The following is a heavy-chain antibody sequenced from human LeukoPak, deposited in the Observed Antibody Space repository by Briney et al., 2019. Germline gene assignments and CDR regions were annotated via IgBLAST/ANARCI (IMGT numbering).Heavy chain of an antibody. CDR2: ISWNSGSI. D-gene: IGHD3-9*01. V-gene: IGHV3-9*03. Sequence: GRSLRLSCAASGFTFDDYAMHWVRQAPGKGLEWVSGISWNSGSIGYADSVKGRFTTSRDNDKNSLYLQMNSLRAEDMALYYCAKANYDILTGYIDYWGQGTLVTVSS. CDR3: AKANYDILTGYIDY. J-gene: IGHJ4*02. CDR1: GFTFDDYA.